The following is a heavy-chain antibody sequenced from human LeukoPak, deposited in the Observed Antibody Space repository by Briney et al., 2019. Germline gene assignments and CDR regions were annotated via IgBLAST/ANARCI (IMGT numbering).Heavy chain of an antibody. J-gene: IGHJ5*01. CDR3: ARTLDS. V-gene: IGHV3-48*02. CDR2: IGTSSGAI. CDR1: GFTFITYN. Sequence: GGSLRLSCSASGFTFITYNMNWVRQAPGKGLEWVSFIGTSSGAIYYADSVKGRFTISRDNARKSLYLQMNSLRDEDTAVYYCARTLDSWGQGALVTVSS.